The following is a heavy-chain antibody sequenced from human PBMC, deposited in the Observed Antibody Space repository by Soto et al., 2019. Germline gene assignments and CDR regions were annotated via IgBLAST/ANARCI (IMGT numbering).Heavy chain of an antibody. CDR1: GFTFSSYA. CDR2: ISYDGSNK. D-gene: IGHD3-22*01. V-gene: IGHV3-30-3*01. J-gene: IGHJ4*02. CDR3: ARDPYYDSSGYYFDY. Sequence: GGSLRLSCAASGFTFSSYAMHWVRQAPGKGLEWVAVISYDGSNKYYADSVKGRFTISRDNSKNTLYLQMNSLRAKDTAVYYCARDPYYDSSGYYFDYWGQGTLVTVSS.